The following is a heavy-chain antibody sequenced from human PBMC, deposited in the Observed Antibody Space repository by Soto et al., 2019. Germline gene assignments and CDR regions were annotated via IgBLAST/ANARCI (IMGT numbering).Heavy chain of an antibody. CDR3: ARHPSSGWGSGYYYGMDV. CDR1: GYSFTTYW. Sequence: PGESLKISCKGSGYSFTTYWIGWVRQMPGKGLEWMGIIYPDDSDTRYSPSFQGQVTISVDKSISTAYLQWSSLKASDTAMYYCARHPSSGWGSGYYYGMDVWGQGTTVTVSS. D-gene: IGHD2-21*01. V-gene: IGHV5-51*01. J-gene: IGHJ6*02. CDR2: IYPDDSDT.